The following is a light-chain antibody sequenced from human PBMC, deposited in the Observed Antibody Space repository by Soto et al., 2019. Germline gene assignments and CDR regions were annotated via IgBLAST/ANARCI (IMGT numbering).Light chain of an antibody. CDR1: SSDVGGYNY. V-gene: IGLV2-14*01. CDR2: EVS. J-gene: IGLJ1*01. Sequence: QSVLTQPASVSGSPGQSITISCTGTSSDVGGYNYVSWYQQHPGKAPKLMIYEVSNRPSGVSNRFSGSKSGNTASLTISGLQAEDEADYYCATWDDSLFGHVFGTGTKGTVL. CDR3: ATWDDSLFGHV.